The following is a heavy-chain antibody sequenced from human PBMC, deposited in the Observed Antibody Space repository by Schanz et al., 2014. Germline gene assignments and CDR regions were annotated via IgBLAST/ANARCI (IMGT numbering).Heavy chain of an antibody. V-gene: IGHV3-74*02. D-gene: IGHD6-25*01. Sequence: EVQLVESGGGVVQPGRSLRLSCAASGFTFSSYWMHWVRQVPGKGLVWVSRIKSDGSSTSYADSVKGRFTISRDNSKNALYLQMNSLRAEDTAVYDCAKVRYSSGWRGDYFDEWGQGTLVTVAS. CDR2: IKSDGSST. CDR3: AKVRYSSGWRGDYFDE. J-gene: IGHJ4*02. CDR1: GFTFSSYW.